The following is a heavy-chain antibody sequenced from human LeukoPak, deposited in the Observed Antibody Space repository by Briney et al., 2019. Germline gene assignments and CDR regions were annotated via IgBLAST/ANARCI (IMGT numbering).Heavy chain of an antibody. J-gene: IGHJ6*02. CDR3: AKDDGGFVVVVAVNMDV. CDR2: ISGSGGST. D-gene: IGHD2-15*01. CDR1: GFTFSRYA. Sequence: GGSLRLSCAASGFTFSRYAMSWVRQPPGKGLEWVSAISGSGGSTYYADSVKGRFTISRDNSKNTLYLQMNSLRAEDTAVYYCAKDDGGFVVVVAVNMDVWGQGTTVTVSS. V-gene: IGHV3-23*01.